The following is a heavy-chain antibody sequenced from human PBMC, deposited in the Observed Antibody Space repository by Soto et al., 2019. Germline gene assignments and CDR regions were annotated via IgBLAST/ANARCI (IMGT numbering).Heavy chain of an antibody. J-gene: IGHJ5*02. V-gene: IGHV4-30-2*01. CDR3: ARSVPESFISSENWFEP. CDR2: IYQSGTT. Sequence: PSETLSLTCAVSGGSISSGGYSWSWIRQPPGKGLEWIGYIYQSGTTYYNPSLKSRVTMSVDRSKNQFSLKLSSVTAADTAVYYCARSVPESFISSENWFEPWGQGILVTVSS. CDR1: GGSISSGGYS. D-gene: IGHD3-10*01.